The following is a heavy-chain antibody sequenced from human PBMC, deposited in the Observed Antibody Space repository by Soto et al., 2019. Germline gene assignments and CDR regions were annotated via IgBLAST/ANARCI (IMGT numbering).Heavy chain of an antibody. CDR3: ARDRGYNTGWYGGALDF. V-gene: IGHV3-48*03. CDR2: ISSRGTST. CDR1: GFTFNTYE. Sequence: EVQLVESGGGLVQPGESLRLSCAASGFTFNTYEMNWVRQAPGKGLEWVAYISSRGTSTFYADSVKGRFSISRDNDNDSVSLHMNNLRVDDTAVYYCARDRGYNTGWYGGALDFWGQGTLVTVSS. D-gene: IGHD6-19*01. J-gene: IGHJ4*02.